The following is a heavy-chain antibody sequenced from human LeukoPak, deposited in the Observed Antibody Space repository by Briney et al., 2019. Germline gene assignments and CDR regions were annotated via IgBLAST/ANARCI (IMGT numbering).Heavy chain of an antibody. D-gene: IGHD3-22*01. CDR1: GDSISVYY. V-gene: IGHV4-59*12. CDR3: ARGLRGWYYYDSSGYSHFDY. J-gene: IGHJ4*02. Sequence: SETLSLTCTVSGDSISVYYWSWIRQPPGKGLEWIGNIYYSGSTNYNPSLKSRVTISVDTSKNQFSLKLSSVTAADTAVYYCARGLRGWYYYDSSGYSHFDYWGQGTLVTVSS. CDR2: IYYSGST.